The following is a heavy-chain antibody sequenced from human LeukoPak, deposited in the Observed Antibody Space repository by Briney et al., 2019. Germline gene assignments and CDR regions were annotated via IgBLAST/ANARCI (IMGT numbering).Heavy chain of an antibody. V-gene: IGHV3-7*01. CDR2: LKEEGGEQ. J-gene: IGHJ4*02. CDR3: ARIRSLGYFDY. CDR1: VHTLCRFS. D-gene: IGHD3-16*01. Sequence: PGGSLRLSHAASVHTLCRFSMTWVPDAPGKGLEWVARLKEEGGEQKYVDSVKGRFTISRDNAESSLYLQMNSLRAEDTAMYYCARIRSLGYFDYWGQGALVTVSS.